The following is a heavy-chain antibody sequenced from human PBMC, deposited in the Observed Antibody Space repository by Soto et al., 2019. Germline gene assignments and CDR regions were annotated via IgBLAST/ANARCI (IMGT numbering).Heavy chain of an antibody. D-gene: IGHD1-26*01. CDR1: AYTFTSYG. Sequence: ASVQVSCKASAYTFTSYGISWVRQAPGQGLEWMGWISAYNGNTNYAQKLQGRVAMTTDTSTSKAYRELRSVRSVDTGVYYCAREVGSSPIDYWGQGTLVTVSS. CDR2: ISAYNGNT. CDR3: AREVGSSPIDY. V-gene: IGHV1-18*01. J-gene: IGHJ4*02.